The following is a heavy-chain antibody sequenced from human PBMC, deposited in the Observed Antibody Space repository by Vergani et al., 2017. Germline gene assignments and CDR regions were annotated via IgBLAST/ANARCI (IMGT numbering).Heavy chain of an antibody. Sequence: QVQLQESGPGLVKPSETLSLTCTVSGGSISSYYLSWIRQPAGKGLEWIGRIYTSGSTNYNPSLKSRVTMSVDTSKNQFSLKLGSVTAADTAVYYCARDYCSSTSCFLDYWGQGTLVTVSS. V-gene: IGHV4-4*07. J-gene: IGHJ4*02. D-gene: IGHD2-2*01. CDR2: IYTSGST. CDR3: ARDYCSSTSCFLDY. CDR1: GGSISSYY.